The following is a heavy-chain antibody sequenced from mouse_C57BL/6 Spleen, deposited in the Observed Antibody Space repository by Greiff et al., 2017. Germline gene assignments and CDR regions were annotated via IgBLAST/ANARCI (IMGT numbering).Heavy chain of an antibody. V-gene: IGHV1-61*01. J-gene: IGHJ2*01. CDR1: GYTFTSYW. CDR3: ARGENEKGYFDD. Sequence: QVHVKQPGAELVRPGSSVKLSCKASGYTFTSYWMDWVKQRPGQGLEWIGNIYPYDSETQYNQKFKDQATLTEDKSSSTAYMQLSSLTSEDSAVYYCARGENEKGYFDDWSQGTTRTVSS. CDR2: IYPYDSET.